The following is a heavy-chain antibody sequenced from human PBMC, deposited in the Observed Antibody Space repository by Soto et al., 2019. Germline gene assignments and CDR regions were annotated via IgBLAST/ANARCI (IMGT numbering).Heavy chain of an antibody. CDR2: IYYSGST. CDR3: AGFEWSYPDTNLGYYYMDV. V-gene: IGHV4-59*01. Sequence: SETLSLTCTVSGGSISSYYWSWIRQPPGKGLEWIGYIYYSGSTNYNPSLKSRVTISVDTSKNQFSLKLSSVTAADTAVYYCAGFEWSYPDTNLGYYYMDVWGKGTTVTVSS. CDR1: GGSISSYY. J-gene: IGHJ6*03. D-gene: IGHD3-3*01.